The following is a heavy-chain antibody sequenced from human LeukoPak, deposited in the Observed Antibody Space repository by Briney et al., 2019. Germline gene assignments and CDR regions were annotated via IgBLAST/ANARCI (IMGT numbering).Heavy chain of an antibody. D-gene: IGHD2-2*01. CDR2: ISWNSGSI. Sequence: GRSLRLSCAASGFTFDDYAMHWVRQAPGKGLEWVSGISWNSGSIVYADSVKGRFTISRDNAKNSLYLQMNSLRAEDTALYYCAKSHCSSTSCGIDYWGQGTLVTVSS. CDR1: GFTFDDYA. V-gene: IGHV3-9*01. CDR3: AKSHCSSTSCGIDY. J-gene: IGHJ4*02.